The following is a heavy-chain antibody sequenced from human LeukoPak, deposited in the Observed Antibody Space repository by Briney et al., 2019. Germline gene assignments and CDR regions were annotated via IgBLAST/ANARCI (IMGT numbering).Heavy chain of an antibody. J-gene: IGHJ6*03. CDR3: ARDWLAAGGDYMDV. CDR2: ISNSGNII. CDR1: GFTFSSYS. D-gene: IGHD6-13*01. V-gene: IGHV3-48*04. Sequence: PGGSLRLSCAASGFTFSSYSMNWVRQAPGKGLEWVSFISNSGNIIKYADSVQGRFTISRDNAENSLYLQMNSLRADDTAIYYCARDWLAAGGDYMDVWGKGTTVTISS.